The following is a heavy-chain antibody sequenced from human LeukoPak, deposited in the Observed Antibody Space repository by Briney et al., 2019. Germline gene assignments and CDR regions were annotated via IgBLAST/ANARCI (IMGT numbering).Heavy chain of an antibody. CDR2: IYPGGSDT. V-gene: IGHV5-51*01. J-gene: IGHJ5*02. Sequence: GESLKISCKGSGYSFTNYWIGWVRQMPGKGLEWMGIIYPGGSDTRYSPSFQGQVTISADKSISTAYLQWSSLKASDTAMYYCARSSGWPKNWFDPWGQGTLVTVSS. CDR3: ARSSGWPKNWFDP. CDR1: GYSFTNYW. D-gene: IGHD6-19*01.